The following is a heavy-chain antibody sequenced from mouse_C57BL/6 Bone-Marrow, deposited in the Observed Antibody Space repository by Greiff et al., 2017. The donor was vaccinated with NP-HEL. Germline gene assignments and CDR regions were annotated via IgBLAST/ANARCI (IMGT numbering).Heavy chain of an antibody. D-gene: IGHD2-1*01. CDR1: GYTFTDYE. CDR3: TRLLWDAMDY. CDR2: IDPETGGT. J-gene: IGHJ4*01. Sequence: VQLQQSGAELVRPGASVTLSCKASGYTFTDYEMHWVKQTPVHGLEWIGAIDPETGGTAYNQKFQGKAILTADKSSSTAYRELRSLTSEDSAVYYCTRLLWDAMDYWGQGTAVTVSS. V-gene: IGHV1-15*01.